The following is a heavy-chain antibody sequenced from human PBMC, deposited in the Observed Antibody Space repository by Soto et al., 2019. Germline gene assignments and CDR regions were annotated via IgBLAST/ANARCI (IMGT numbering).Heavy chain of an antibody. V-gene: IGHV3-23*01. CDR3: AKDKVDHNSVWDPFDI. Sequence: GGSLRLSCAASGFTFSDYAMSWVRQAPGKGLEWASGLGGSNSDTHYAASVEGRFTVSRDNSKSTLFLQMNSLRVEDTAVYYCAKDKVDHNSVWDPFDIWGQGTLVTVSS. CDR2: LGGSNSDT. J-gene: IGHJ3*02. CDR1: GFTFSDYA. D-gene: IGHD2-15*01.